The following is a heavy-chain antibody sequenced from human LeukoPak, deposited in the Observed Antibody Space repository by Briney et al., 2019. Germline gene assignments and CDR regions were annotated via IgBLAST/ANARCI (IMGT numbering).Heavy chain of an antibody. Sequence: SETLSLTCTVSGYSISSGYYWGWIRQPPGKGLEWIGSIYHSGSTNYNPSLKSRVTISVDTSKNQFSLKLSSVTAADTAVYYCARGGKRQGYDFDYWGQGTLVTVSS. CDR1: GYSISSGYY. D-gene: IGHD5-12*01. CDR2: IYHSGST. V-gene: IGHV4-38-2*02. J-gene: IGHJ4*02. CDR3: ARGGKRQGYDFDY.